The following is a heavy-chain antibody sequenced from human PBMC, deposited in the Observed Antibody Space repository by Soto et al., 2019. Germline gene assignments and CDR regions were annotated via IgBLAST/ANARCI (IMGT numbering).Heavy chain of an antibody. D-gene: IGHD6-13*01. CDR2: IRSKAYGGTT. J-gene: IGHJ4*02. V-gene: IGHV3-49*03. Sequence: GGSLRLSCTASGFTFGDYAMSWFRQAPGKGLEWVGFIRSKAYGGTTEYAASVKGRFTISRDDSKSIAYLQMYSLKTEDTAVYYCTRVRGYSSSWPYFDYWGQGTLVTVSS. CDR3: TRVRGYSSSWPYFDY. CDR1: GFTFGDYA.